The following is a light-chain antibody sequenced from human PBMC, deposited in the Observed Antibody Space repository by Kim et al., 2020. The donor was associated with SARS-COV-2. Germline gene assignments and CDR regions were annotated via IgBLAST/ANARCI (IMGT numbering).Light chain of an antibody. CDR3: QSADSSGTRL. CDR1: ALPKQY. V-gene: IGLV3-25*03. Sequence: SYELTQPPSVSVSPGQTARITCSGDALPKQYAYWYQQKPGQAPVLVIYKDSERPSGIPERFSGSSSGTTVTFTISGVQADDEADYYCQSADSSGTRLFGG. CDR2: KDS. J-gene: IGLJ3*02.